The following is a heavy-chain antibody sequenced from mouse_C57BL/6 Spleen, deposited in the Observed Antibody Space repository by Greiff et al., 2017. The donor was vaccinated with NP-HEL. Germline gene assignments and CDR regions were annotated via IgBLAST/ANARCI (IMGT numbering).Heavy chain of an antibody. J-gene: IGHJ4*01. CDR1: GFTFSSYG. CDR2: ISSGGSYT. V-gene: IGHV5-6*01. CDR3: ARHEGRPMDY. D-gene: IGHD3-3*01. Sequence: EVKLVESGGDLVKPGGSLKLSCAASGFTFSSYGMSWVRQTPDKRLAWVATISSGGSYTYYPDSVKGRFTISRDNAKNPLYQQMSSLKSEDTAMYYCARHEGRPMDYWDQGTSVTVSS.